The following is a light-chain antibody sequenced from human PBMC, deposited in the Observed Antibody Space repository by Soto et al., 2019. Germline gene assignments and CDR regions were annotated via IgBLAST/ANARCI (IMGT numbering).Light chain of an antibody. CDR3: QQYGSSGT. J-gene: IGKJ1*01. V-gene: IGKV3-20*01. Sequence: DIELTQSPDSLAVSPGERATISCKSSQSVSNYLAWYQQKPGQAPRLLIYGASNRATGIPDRFSGSGSGTDFTLTISRLEPEDFAVYYCQQYGSSGTFGQGTKVDIK. CDR1: QSVSNY. CDR2: GAS.